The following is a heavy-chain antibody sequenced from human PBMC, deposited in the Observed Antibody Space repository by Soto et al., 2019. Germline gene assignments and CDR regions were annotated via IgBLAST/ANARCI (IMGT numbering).Heavy chain of an antibody. J-gene: IGHJ4*02. CDR2: ISYDGSNK. CDR3: ARGGDIVVGVAATLDY. CDR1: GFTFSSYA. Sequence: QVQLVESGGGVVQPGRSLRLSCAASGFTFSSYAMHWVRQAPGKGLECVAVISYDGSNKYYADSVKGRFTISRDNSKNTLYLQMNSLRAEYTAVYYCARGGDIVVGVAATLDYWGQGTLVTVSS. D-gene: IGHD2-15*01. V-gene: IGHV3-30-3*01.